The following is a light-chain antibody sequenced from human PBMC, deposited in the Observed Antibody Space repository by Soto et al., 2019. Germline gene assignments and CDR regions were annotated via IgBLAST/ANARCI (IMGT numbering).Light chain of an antibody. V-gene: IGKV3-20*01. CDR1: QSVSSSY. Sequence: IVLTQSPGTLSLSPGERATLSCRASQSVSSSYLAWYQQKPGQAPRLLIYGASSRATGIPDRFSGSGSGTDFTLIISRLEPEDFAVYYCQQYGSSPRTFGQGTKVDI. J-gene: IGKJ1*01. CDR2: GAS. CDR3: QQYGSSPRT.